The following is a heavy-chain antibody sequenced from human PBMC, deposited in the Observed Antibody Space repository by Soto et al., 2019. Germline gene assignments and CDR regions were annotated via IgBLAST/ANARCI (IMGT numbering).Heavy chain of an antibody. Sequence: GGSLRLSCTASGFTFGDYAMSWVRQAPGKGLEWVGFIRSKAYGGTTEYAASVKGRFTISRDDSKSIAYLQMNSLKTEDTAVYYCTRGGLYYDFWSGFHYYGMDVRGQGTTVTVSS. V-gene: IGHV3-49*04. J-gene: IGHJ6*02. D-gene: IGHD3-3*01. CDR1: GFTFGDYA. CDR2: IRSKAYGGTT. CDR3: TRGGLYYDFWSGFHYYGMDV.